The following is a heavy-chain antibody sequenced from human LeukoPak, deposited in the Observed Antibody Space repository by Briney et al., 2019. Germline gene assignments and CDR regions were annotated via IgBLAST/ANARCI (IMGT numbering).Heavy chain of an antibody. Sequence: GASVKVSCKASGYTFVTYGISWVRQAPGQGLEWMGWISPYNGNTKYAQKFQGRVTMTTDTSTSTAYMELRSLRSADTAIYYCARTYLVVVPAASGYWGPGTLVTVSS. CDR2: ISPYNGNT. D-gene: IGHD2-2*01. J-gene: IGHJ4*02. V-gene: IGHV1-18*01. CDR3: ARTYLVVVPAASGY. CDR1: GYTFVTYG.